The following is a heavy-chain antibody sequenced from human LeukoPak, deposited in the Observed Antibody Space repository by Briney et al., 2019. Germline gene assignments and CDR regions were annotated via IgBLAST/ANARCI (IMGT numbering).Heavy chain of an antibody. CDR2: IYYSGST. D-gene: IGHD6-13*01. V-gene: IGHV4-39*01. J-gene: IGHJ4*02. Sequence: SETLSLTCTVSGGSLSSSSYYWGWIRQAPGKGLEWIGSIYYSGSTYYNPSLKSRVTISVDTSKNQFSLKLSSVTAADTAVYYCASYSSSWYISGFFDYWGQGTLVTVSS. CDR3: ASYSSSWYISGFFDY. CDR1: GGSLSSSSYY.